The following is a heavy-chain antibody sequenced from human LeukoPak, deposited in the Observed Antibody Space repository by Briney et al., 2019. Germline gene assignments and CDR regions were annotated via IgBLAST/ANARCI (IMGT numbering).Heavy chain of an antibody. CDR1: GFIFIHVW. J-gene: IGHJ6*03. V-gene: IGHV3-23*01. Sequence: SLTLTCAASGFIFIHVWRSWVRQAPGKGLDWVSGRSGSGGSTYYARSVKGRFTISRDNSKQTLYLQMRSLRAEDTAVYYCAKDSKIVGPTFRSYHYMDVWGKGTTVTVSS. D-gene: IGHD1-26*01. CDR3: AKDSKIVGPTFRSYHYMDV. CDR2: RSGSGGST.